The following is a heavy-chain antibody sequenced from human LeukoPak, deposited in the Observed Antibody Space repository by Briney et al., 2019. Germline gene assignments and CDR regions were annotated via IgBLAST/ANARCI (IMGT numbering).Heavy chain of an antibody. V-gene: IGHV4-4*09. CDR2: LYTSGST. CDR3: ARYGVYSYGPYFDY. CDR1: GGSISSYY. Sequence: SETLSLTCTVSGGSISSYYWSWIRQPPGKGREWLGYLYTSGSTNYNPSLKSRVTISVDTSKNQFSLKLSSVTAADTAVYYCARYGVYSYGPYFDYWGQGTLVTVSS. J-gene: IGHJ4*02. D-gene: IGHD5-18*01.